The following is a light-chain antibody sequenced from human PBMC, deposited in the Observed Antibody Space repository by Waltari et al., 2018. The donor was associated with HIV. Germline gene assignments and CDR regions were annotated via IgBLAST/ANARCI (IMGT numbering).Light chain of an antibody. CDR1: SGHSSYA. J-gene: IGLJ3*02. V-gene: IGLV4-69*01. CDR2: LNSDGSH. Sequence: PSASASLGASVKLTCTLSSGHSSYAIAWHQQQPEKGPRYLMKLNSDGSHSKGDGLPDRFSGSSSGAERYLTISSLQSEDEADYYCQTWGTGRVFGGGTKLTVL. CDR3: QTWGTGRV.